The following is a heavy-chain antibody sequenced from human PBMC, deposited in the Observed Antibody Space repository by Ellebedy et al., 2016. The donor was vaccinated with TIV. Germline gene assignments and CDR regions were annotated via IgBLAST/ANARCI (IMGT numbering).Heavy chain of an antibody. CDR1: GFTLSGYW. V-gene: IGHV3-74*01. Sequence: GESLKISCAASGFTLSGYWMHWVRQVPGKGLMWVSRINTDGSSTSYADSVEGRLTITRDNAKKTLDLEMSSLRPEDTAGYYCTRESFRYFEWDPWGQGTLVTVSS. CDR2: INTDGSST. J-gene: IGHJ5*02. D-gene: IGHD3-9*01. CDR3: TRESFRYFEWDP.